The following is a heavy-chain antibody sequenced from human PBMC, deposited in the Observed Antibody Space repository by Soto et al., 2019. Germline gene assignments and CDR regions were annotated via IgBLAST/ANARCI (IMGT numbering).Heavy chain of an antibody. CDR1: GFTVSSNY. CDR2: IYGGGST. Sequence: EVQLVESGGGLVQPGGSLRLSCAASGFTVSSNYMSWVRQAPGKGLEWVSVIYGGGSTYYADSVKGRFTISRDNSKNTLYLQMNSLRAEDTAVYYCARHLTRYCSSISCYADYYFDYWGQGTLVTVSS. J-gene: IGHJ4*02. D-gene: IGHD2-2*01. CDR3: ARHLTRYCSSISCYADYYFDY. V-gene: IGHV3-66*04.